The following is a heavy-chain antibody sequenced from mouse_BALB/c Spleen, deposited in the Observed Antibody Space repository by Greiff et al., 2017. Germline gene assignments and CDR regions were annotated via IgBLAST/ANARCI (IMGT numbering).Heavy chain of an antibody. CDR1: GFTFSSFG. Sequence: EVQGVESGGGLVQPGGSRKLSCAASGFTFSSFGMHWVRQAPEKGLEWVAYISSGSSTIYYADTVKGRFTIPRDNPKNSLFLQMTSLRSEDTAMYYCARDLIYYGSSYWGQGTTLTVSS. J-gene: IGHJ2*01. CDR2: ISSGSSTI. D-gene: IGHD1-1*01. CDR3: ARDLIYYGSSY. V-gene: IGHV5-17*02.